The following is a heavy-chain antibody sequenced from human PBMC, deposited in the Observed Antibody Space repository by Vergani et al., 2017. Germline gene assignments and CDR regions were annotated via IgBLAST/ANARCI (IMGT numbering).Heavy chain of an antibody. Sequence: QLQLQESGPGLVKPSETLSLTCTVSGGSISSSSYYWGWIRQPPGKGLEWIGSIYYSGSTYYNPSLKSRVTISVDTSKHQFSLKLSSVTAADTAVYYCEAYSSSWYGLVFDYWGQGTLVTVSS. V-gene: IGHV4-39*01. CDR2: IYYSGST. D-gene: IGHD6-13*01. CDR1: GGSISSSSYY. CDR3: EAYSSSWYGLVFDY. J-gene: IGHJ4*02.